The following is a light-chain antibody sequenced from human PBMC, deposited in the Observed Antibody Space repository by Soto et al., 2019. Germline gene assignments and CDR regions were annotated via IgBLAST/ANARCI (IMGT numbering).Light chain of an antibody. CDR1: QGISNY. V-gene: IGKV1-27*01. CDR3: QNYNSAPQLT. J-gene: IGKJ4*01. Sequence: DIQMTQSPSSLSASVGDRVTITCRASQGISNYLAWYQRKPGKVPKLLIYTASTLQSGVPSRFSGSGSGTEFPLTISSLQPEDVATYYCQNYNSAPQLTFGGGTKVEIK. CDR2: TAS.